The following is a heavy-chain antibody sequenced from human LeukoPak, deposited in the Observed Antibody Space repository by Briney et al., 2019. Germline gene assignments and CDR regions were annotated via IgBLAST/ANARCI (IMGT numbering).Heavy chain of an antibody. D-gene: IGHD2-2*01. CDR1: GGSISSGGYY. V-gene: IGHV4-61*02. CDR2: VATSGNN. CDR3: ARVGGYCGSTICYNWFEP. Sequence: SETLSLTCTVSGGSISSGGYYWSWIRQPAGKGLEWIGRVATSGNNNYNPSLKSRVTMAVDTSKNQFSLRLSSVIAADTAVYYCARVGGYCGSTICYNWFEPWGQGTLVTVSS. J-gene: IGHJ5*02.